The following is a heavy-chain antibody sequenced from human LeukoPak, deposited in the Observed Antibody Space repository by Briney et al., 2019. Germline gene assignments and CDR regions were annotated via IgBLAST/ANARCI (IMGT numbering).Heavy chain of an antibody. CDR2: IYYSGST. J-gene: IGHJ5*02. V-gene: IGHV4-39*01. Sequence: SETLSLTCTVSGGSISSSSYYWGWIRQPPGKVLEWIGSIYYSGSTYYNPSLKSRVTISVDTSKNQFCLKLSSVTAADTAVYYCARHPGNYXDSSGYYHWGQGTLVTVSS. CDR3: ARHPGNYXDSSGYYH. CDR1: GGSISSSSYY. D-gene: IGHD3-22*01.